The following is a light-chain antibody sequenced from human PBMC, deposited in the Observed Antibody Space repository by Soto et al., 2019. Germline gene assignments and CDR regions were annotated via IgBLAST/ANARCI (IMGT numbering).Light chain of an antibody. CDR2: GAS. CDR3: QQYGRT. J-gene: IGKJ2*01. CDR1: QSVSSSY. Sequence: EIVLTQSPGTMSLSPGERATLSCRASQSVSSSYLAWYQHKPRQAPRLLIYGASSSATGIPDSFSGSGSGTDFTLTSSRLEPEDFAVYDCQQYGRTFGQGTKLEIK. V-gene: IGKV3-20*01.